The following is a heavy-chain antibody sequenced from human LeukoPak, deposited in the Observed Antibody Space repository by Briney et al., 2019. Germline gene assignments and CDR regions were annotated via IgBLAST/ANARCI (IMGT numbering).Heavy chain of an antibody. J-gene: IGHJ4*02. Sequence: SGGSLRLSCEASGFTLSSHWMSWVRQAPGKGLEWLGNINQDGTENNSVGSVKGRFTLSRDNAKNSLYLQMNSLRGEDTALYYCAKDADYDILAGSGFDYWGQGTLVTVSS. CDR3: AKDADYDILAGSGFDY. CDR1: GFTLSSHW. CDR2: INQDGTEN. V-gene: IGHV3-7*03. D-gene: IGHD3-9*01.